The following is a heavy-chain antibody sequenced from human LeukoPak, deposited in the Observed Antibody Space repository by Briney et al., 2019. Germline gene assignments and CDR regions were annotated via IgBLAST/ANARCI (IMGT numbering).Heavy chain of an antibody. V-gene: IGHV4-34*01. CDR1: GGSLNGYY. Sequence: SETLSLTCAVYGGSLNGYYWNWIRQPPGKGLEWIGEISHSGSTNYNPSLKSRVTISVDTSKKFFSLNLSSVTAADTALYYCARRSLSITARPFDYWGQGALVTVSS. CDR3: ARRSLSITARPFDY. D-gene: IGHD6-6*01. CDR2: ISHSGST. J-gene: IGHJ4*02.